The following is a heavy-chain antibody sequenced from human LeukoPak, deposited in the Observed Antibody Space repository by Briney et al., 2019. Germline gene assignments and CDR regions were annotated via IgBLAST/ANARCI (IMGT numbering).Heavy chain of an antibody. V-gene: IGHV3-9*03. Sequence: PGGSLRLSCAASGFTFDDYAMHWVRQAPGKGLEWVSGISWNSGSIGYADSVTGRFTISRDNAKNSLYLQMNSLRAEDMALYYCAKDKGSGSYMVGYYFDYWGQGTLVTVSS. D-gene: IGHD3-10*01. CDR3: AKDKGSGSYMVGYYFDY. CDR2: ISWNSGSI. CDR1: GFTFDDYA. J-gene: IGHJ4*02.